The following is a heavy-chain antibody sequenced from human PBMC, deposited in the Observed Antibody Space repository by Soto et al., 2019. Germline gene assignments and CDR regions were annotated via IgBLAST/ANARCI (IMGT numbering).Heavy chain of an antibody. CDR3: AKELGGDDYLYYYCYLDV. D-gene: IGHD5-12*01. J-gene: IGHJ6*03. CDR1: GDIFNSLT. Sequence: QVQLVQSGAEMKQPGSSVKVSCQASGDIFNSLTINWVRQAPGHGLEWMGRIIPVRGMATYAQNFQGRVTIIADKSTSTVYMEVSSLTSEDTAVYYCAKELGGDDYLYYYCYLDVWARGPRSRSP. V-gene: IGHV1-69*08. CDR2: IIPVRGMA.